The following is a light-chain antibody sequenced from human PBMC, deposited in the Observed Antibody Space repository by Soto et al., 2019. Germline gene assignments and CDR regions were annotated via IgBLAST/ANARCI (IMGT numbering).Light chain of an antibody. CDR3: GSYTTPNTHV. CDR1: SSDVGAYNC. J-gene: IGLJ1*01. CDR2: DVS. V-gene: IGLV2-14*01. Sequence: QSALTQPASVSGSPGQSITISCSGTSSDVGAYNCVSWHQQHPGKVPKIIIYDVSRRPSGVSNRFSGSKSGNTASLTISGLQAEDEADYYCGSYTTPNTHVFGTGTKVTVL.